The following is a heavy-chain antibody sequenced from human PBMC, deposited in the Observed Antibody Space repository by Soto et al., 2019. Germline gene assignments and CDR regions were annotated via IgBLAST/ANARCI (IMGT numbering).Heavy chain of an antibody. J-gene: IGHJ4*02. CDR3: AARHFWSGPWTARRLDY. Sequence: SETLSLTCAVSGDSINCSHWWNWVRQPPGKSHEWIGQISHNGNANYNPTLTSRVTRSVDKSKNHSSLKLTSVTAADTAVYYCAARHFWSGPWTARRLDYWGQGTLVTVSS. D-gene: IGHD3-3*02. V-gene: IGHV4-4*02. CDR2: ISHNGNA. CDR1: GDSINCSHW.